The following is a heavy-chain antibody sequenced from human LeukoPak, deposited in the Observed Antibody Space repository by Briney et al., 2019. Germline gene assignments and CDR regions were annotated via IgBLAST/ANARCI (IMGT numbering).Heavy chain of an antibody. D-gene: IGHD6-13*01. CDR1: GFMFSTYW. CDR2: IKPDGSET. J-gene: IGHJ4*02. Sequence: GGSLRLSCAASGFMFSTYWMTRVRQAPGKGLEWVANIKPDGSETYYVGSVKGRFTISRDNTKNLLYLQMNSLRGEDAAVYYCGGFGYEAAVDLWGQGTLVTVSS. CDR3: GGFGYEAAVDL. V-gene: IGHV3-7*01.